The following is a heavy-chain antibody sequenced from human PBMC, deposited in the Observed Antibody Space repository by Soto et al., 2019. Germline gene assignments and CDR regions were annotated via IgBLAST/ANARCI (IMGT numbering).Heavy chain of an antibody. Sequence: SETLSLTCTVSGGSISSGDYYWSWIRQPPGKGLEWIGYIYHSGSTFYSPSLKSRVTISVDGSKNQFSLRVSSVTAADTAVYYCARGPSGDKVHYWGQGALVTVSS. CDR1: GGSISSGDYY. CDR2: IYHSGST. V-gene: IGHV4-30-4*01. J-gene: IGHJ4*02. CDR3: ARGPSGDKVHY. D-gene: IGHD7-27*01.